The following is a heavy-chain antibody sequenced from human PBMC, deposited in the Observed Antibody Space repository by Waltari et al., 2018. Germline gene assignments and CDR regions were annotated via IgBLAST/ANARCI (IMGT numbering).Heavy chain of an antibody. CDR2: FDPEDGET. CDR3: ATPSTVPAARGDAFDI. D-gene: IGHD2-2*01. Sequence: QVQLVQSGAEVKKPGASVKVSCKVSGYTLTELSMHWVRQAPGKGLEWMGGFDPEDGETIYAQKFQGRVTMTEDTSTDTAYMELSSLRSEDTAVYYCATPSTVPAARGDAFDIWGQGTMVTVSS. J-gene: IGHJ3*02. V-gene: IGHV1-24*01. CDR1: GYTLTELS.